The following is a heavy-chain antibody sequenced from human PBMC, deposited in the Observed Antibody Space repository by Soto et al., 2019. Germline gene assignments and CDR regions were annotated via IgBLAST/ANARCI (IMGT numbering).Heavy chain of an antibody. V-gene: IGHV4-39*01. J-gene: IGHJ6*02. CDR2: IYYSGST. Sequence: SETLSLTCTVSGGSISSSSYYWGWIRQPPGKGLEWIGSIYYSGSTYYNPSLKSRVTISVDTSKNQFSLKLSPVTAADTAVYYCARQSRPGYYGMDVWGQGTTVTVSS. CDR1: GGSISSSSYY. CDR3: ARQSRPGYYGMDV.